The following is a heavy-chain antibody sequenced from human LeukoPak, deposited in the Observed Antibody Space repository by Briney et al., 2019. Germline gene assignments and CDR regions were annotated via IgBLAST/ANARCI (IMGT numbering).Heavy chain of an antibody. CDR2: VSSSSSYI. D-gene: IGHD6-19*01. V-gene: IGHV3-21*01. CDR3: ARDLGSGWYWGYFGY. Sequence: PGGSLRLSCAASGFTFSSYSMNWVRQAPGKGLEWVSSVSSSSSYIYYADSVKGRFTISRDNAKNSLYLQMNSLRAEDTAVYYCARDLGSGWYWGYFGYWGQGTLVTVSS. J-gene: IGHJ4*02. CDR1: GFTFSSYS.